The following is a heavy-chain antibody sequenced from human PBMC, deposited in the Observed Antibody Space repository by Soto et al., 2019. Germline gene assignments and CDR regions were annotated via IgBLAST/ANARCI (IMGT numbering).Heavy chain of an antibody. Sequence: SETLSLTCTVSGGSISSSSYYCGWIRQPPGKGLEWIGSIYYSVSTYYNPSLKSRVTISVDTSKNQFSLKLSSVTAADTAVYYCVRHTGSGWYFGTPTLEYWGQGTLVTVSS. D-gene: IGHD6-19*01. CDR2: IYYSVST. CDR3: VRHTGSGWYFGTPTLEY. J-gene: IGHJ4*02. CDR1: GGSISSSSYY. V-gene: IGHV4-39*01.